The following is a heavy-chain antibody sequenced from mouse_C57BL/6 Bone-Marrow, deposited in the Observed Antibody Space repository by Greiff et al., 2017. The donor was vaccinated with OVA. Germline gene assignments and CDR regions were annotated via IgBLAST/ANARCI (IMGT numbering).Heavy chain of an antibody. V-gene: IGHV7-1*01. CDR1: GFTFSDFY. D-gene: IGHD2-4*01. J-gene: IGHJ3*01. Sequence: EVQLVESGGGLVQSGRSLRLSCATSGFTFSDFYMEWVRQAPGKGLEWIAASRNKANDYTTEYSESVKGRFIVSRDTSHSILYLQMNALGAEDTAIYYCARDGDYDPFAYWGQGTLVTVSA. CDR3: ARDGDYDPFAY. CDR2: SRNKANDYTT.